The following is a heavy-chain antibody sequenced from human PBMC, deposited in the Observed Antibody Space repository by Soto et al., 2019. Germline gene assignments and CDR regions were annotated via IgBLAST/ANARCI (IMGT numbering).Heavy chain of an antibody. CDR2: IYYSGST. CDR3: ARDQGIVGATEGWFDP. Sequence: SETLSLTCTVSGGSISSGDYYWSWIRQPPGKGLEWIGYIYYSGSTYYNPSLKSRVTISVDTSKNQFSLKLSSVTAADTAVYYCARDQGIVGATEGWFDPWGQGTLVTVSS. J-gene: IGHJ5*02. V-gene: IGHV4-30-4*01. CDR1: GGSISSGDYY. D-gene: IGHD1-26*01.